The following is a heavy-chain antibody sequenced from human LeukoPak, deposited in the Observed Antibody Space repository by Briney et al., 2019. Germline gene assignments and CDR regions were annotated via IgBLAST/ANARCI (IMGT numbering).Heavy chain of an antibody. CDR3: ARDKLALNYDILTGYPEYYFDY. D-gene: IGHD3-9*01. CDR2: INPNSGGT. Sequence: ASVKVSFKASGYTFTGYYMHWVRQAPGQGLEWMGWINPNSGGTNYAQKFQGRVTMTRDTSISTAYMELSRLRSDDTAVYYCARDKLALNYDILTGYPEYYFDYWGQGTLVTVSS. V-gene: IGHV1-2*02. J-gene: IGHJ4*02. CDR1: GYTFTGYY.